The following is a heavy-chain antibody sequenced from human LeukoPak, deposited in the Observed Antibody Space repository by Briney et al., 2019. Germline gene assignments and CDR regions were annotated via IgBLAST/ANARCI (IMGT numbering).Heavy chain of an antibody. V-gene: IGHV3-11*05. Sequence: GGSLRLSCAGSGFTFSDYSMSWIRQAPGKGLEWVSYISGSSIYTNYADSVKGRFTISRDNAKRSLYLQMKSLRAEDTAVYYYAREYISSAGRNVFDIWGQGTMVTVSS. J-gene: IGHJ3*02. D-gene: IGHD6-13*01. CDR2: ISGSSIYT. CDR3: AREYISSAGRNVFDI. CDR1: GFTFSDYS.